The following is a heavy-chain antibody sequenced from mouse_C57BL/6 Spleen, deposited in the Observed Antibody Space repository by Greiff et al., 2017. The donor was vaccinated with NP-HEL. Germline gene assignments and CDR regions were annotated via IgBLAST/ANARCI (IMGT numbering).Heavy chain of an antibody. J-gene: IGHJ1*03. V-gene: IGHV1-82*01. Sequence: QVQLQQSGPELVKPGASVKISCKASGYAFSSSWMNWVKQRPGKGLEWIGRIYPGDGDTNYNGKFKGKATLTADKSSSTAYMQLSSLTYEEAAVYFCPRGYYGSSEYFDVWGTGTTVTVSS. CDR3: PRGYYGSSEYFDV. D-gene: IGHD1-1*01. CDR2: IYPGDGDT. CDR1: GYAFSSSW.